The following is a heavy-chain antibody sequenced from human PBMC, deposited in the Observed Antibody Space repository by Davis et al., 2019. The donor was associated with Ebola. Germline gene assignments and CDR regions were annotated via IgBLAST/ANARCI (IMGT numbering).Heavy chain of an antibody. D-gene: IGHD1-1*01. Sequence: GESLKISCAASGFTFSNYDMNWVRQATGKGLEWLSATDTVPGDTYYLPSVRGRFTVSRDNAKNSFYLQMDSLTAEDTAVYYCARAPPGSRFRLDHWGQGTLVTVSS. CDR1: GFTFSNYD. V-gene: IGHV3-13*01. CDR2: TDTVPGDT. CDR3: ARAPPGSRFRLDH. J-gene: IGHJ4*02.